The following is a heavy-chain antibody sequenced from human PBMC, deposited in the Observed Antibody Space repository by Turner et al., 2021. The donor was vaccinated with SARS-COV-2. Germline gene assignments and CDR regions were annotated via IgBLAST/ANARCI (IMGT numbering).Heavy chain of an antibody. D-gene: IGHD3-9*01. CDR2: VYYSGST. V-gene: IGHV4-39*01. J-gene: IGHJ4*02. CDR3: ARHGIDILTGVFDY. CDR1: GGPLSNNNYY. Sequence: LQLQESGPGLVTPSEPLSLMRSVSGGPLSNNNYYWGWIRQSPGKGLEWIGSVYYSGSTYYNPSLKSRVTISVDKSKNQFSLKLSSVTAADTAVYYCARHGIDILTGVFDYWGQGILVTVSS.